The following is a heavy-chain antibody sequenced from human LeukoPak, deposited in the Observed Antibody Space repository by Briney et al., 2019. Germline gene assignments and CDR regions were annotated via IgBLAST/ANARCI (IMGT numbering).Heavy chain of an antibody. CDR1: GFIFSVHA. CDR3: VKDATPWNSIWDYFDY. V-gene: IGHV3-23*01. CDR2: IGGDDP. D-gene: IGHD1-7*01. J-gene: IGHJ4*02. Sequence: GALLLSCAASGFIFSVHAMSWVRQAPGKGLEWVASIGGDDPFYADSVKGRFTVSRDNSKYRLYLQVDSLRAEDTAIYYCVKDATPWNSIWDYFDYWGQGALVTVSS.